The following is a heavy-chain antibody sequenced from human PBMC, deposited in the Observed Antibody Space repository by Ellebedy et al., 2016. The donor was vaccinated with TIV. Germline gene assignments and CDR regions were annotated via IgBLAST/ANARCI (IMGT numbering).Heavy chain of an antibody. CDR2: IYAGDGDT. CDR1: GNSFTDYA. D-gene: IGHD5-12*01. J-gene: IGHJ5*02. V-gene: IGHV1-3*01. CDR3: AKDRAYRNTDYSGWTRYNWFDP. Sequence: ASVKVSCKTSGNSFTDYAIHWVRQAPGQRLEWMGWIYAGDGDTKYSQKFQGRVSITRDTSTSTVYMELSSLRSEDTAFYYCAKDRAYRNTDYSGWTRYNWFDPWGQGTLVTVSS.